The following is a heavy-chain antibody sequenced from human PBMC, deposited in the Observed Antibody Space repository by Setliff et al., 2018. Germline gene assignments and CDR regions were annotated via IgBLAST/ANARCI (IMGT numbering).Heavy chain of an antibody. CDR1: GITFKNAW. CDR2: IKSTTEDAST. V-gene: IGHV3-15*01. Sequence: GESLKISCAASGITFKNAWMTWVRQAPGKGLEWVGRIKSTTEDASTDLAAAVKGRFTMSRDDSKNTVYLQMSSLKSEDTAVYYCATGPRDNRNFLNWLGSWGQGTLGTAPQ. D-gene: IGHD3-9*01. J-gene: IGHJ5*01. CDR3: ATGPRDNRNFLNWLGS.